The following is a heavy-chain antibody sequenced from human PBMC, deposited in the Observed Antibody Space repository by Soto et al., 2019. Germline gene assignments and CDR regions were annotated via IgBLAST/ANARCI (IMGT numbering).Heavy chain of an antibody. Sequence: ASVKVSCKASGYTFTSYGISWVRQAPGQGLEWMGWINPNSGGTNYAQKFQGWVTMTRDTSISTAYMELSRLRSDDTAVYYCARGDSTSHYYYYGMDVLGQGTTVTVSS. V-gene: IGHV1-2*04. CDR3: ARGDSTSHYYYYGMDV. D-gene: IGHD2-2*01. CDR2: INPNSGGT. CDR1: GYTFTSYG. J-gene: IGHJ6*02.